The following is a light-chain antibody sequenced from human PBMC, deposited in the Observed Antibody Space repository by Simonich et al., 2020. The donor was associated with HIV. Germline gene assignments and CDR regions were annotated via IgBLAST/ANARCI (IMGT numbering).Light chain of an antibody. CDR2: EAS. CDR3: QQSYTTPYT. J-gene: IGKJ2*01. V-gene: IGKV1-13*02. CDR1: QGIGSD. Sequence: AIQLTQSPSSLSASVGDRVTITCRASQGIGSDLAWYQQKPGKPPKLLIYEASSLESGVPSRFSGSGSGTDFTLTISSLQPEDFATYYCQQSYTTPYTFGQGTNLEIK.